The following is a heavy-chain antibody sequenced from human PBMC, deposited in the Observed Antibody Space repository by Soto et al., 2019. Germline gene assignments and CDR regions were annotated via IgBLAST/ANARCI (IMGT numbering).Heavy chain of an antibody. CDR3: ARDWNGGPLDS. CDR2: IIPMLDVT. D-gene: IGHD1-1*01. V-gene: IGHV1-69*08. CDR1: GGTFSSYT. Sequence: QVQLVQSGAELKKPGSSVKVSCKASGGTFSSYTISWVRQAPGQGLEWMGSIIPMLDVTTNTHKFQGRVTMTADKSTTTSYMELSSLRSDDTAVYYCARDWNGGPLDSWGQGTLVTVSS. J-gene: IGHJ4*02.